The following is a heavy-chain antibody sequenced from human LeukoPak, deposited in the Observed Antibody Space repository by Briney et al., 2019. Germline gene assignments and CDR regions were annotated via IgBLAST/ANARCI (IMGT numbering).Heavy chain of an antibody. CDR1: GFTFSSYV. CDR2: IWYDGSNK. V-gene: IGHV3-33*01. CDR3: ARDEDHYFDY. J-gene: IGHJ4*02. Sequence: GGSLRLPRAASGFTFSSYVIHWVRQAPGKGLEWVAVIWYDGSNKYYADSVKGRFTISRDNSKNTLYLQMNSLRAEDTAVYYCARDEDHYFDYWGQGTLVTVSS.